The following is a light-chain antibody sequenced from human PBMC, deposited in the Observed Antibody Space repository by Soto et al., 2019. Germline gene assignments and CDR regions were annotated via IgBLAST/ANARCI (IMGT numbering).Light chain of an antibody. CDR1: QSISSY. CDR3: QQSYSTLWT. CDR2: AAS. J-gene: IGKJ1*01. Sequence: DFQMTKSPSSLSASVGDRVTITCRASQSISSYLNWYQQKPGKAPKLLIYAASSLQSGVPSRFSGSGSGTDFTLTISSLQPEDFATYYCQQSYSTLWTFGQGTKVEIK. V-gene: IGKV1-39*01.